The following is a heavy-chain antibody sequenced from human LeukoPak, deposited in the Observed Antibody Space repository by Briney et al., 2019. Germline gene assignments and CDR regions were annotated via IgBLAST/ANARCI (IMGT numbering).Heavy chain of an antibody. CDR3: ARELPGPRFFDY. CDR2: NNPNSGGT. Sequence: ASVKVSCKASGYTFTGYYMHWVRQAPGQGLEWMGWNNPNSGGTNYAQKFQGRVTMTRDTSISTAYMELSRLRSGDTAVYYCARELPGPRFFDYWGQGTLVTVSS. V-gene: IGHV1-2*02. CDR1: GYTFTGYY. J-gene: IGHJ4*02.